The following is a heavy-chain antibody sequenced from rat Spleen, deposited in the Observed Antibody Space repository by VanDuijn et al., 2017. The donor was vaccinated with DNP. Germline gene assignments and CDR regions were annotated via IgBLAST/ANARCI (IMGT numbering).Heavy chain of an antibody. V-gene: IGHV5-22*01. CDR1: GFIFSDYY. D-gene: IGHD4-3*01. CDR3: ATHPTSGDY. J-gene: IGHJ2*01. CDR2: IRYDGGSN. Sequence: EVQLVESGGGLVQPGGSLKLSCAASGFIFSDYYMAWVRQAPTKGLEWVAYIRYDGGSNYYGDSVKGRFTISRVNAKSTLYLQMNSLRFEDMATYYCATHPTSGDYWGQGVMVTVSS.